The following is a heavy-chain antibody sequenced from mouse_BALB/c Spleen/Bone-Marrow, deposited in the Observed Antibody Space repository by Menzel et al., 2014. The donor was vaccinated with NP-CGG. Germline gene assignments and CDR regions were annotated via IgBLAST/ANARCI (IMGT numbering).Heavy chain of an antibody. CDR2: IWDDGST. J-gene: IGHJ4*01. CDR3: AKGEYAKRYYAMDY. Sequence: QVQLQQSGPGLVAPSQSLSITCTVSGFSLTSYGVSWVRQSPGKGLEWLGVIWDDGSTNYHSALISRLSISKDNSKSQLFLKLNSLQTDDTATYYCAKGEYAKRYYAMDYWGQGTSVTVSS. CDR1: GFSLTSYG. V-gene: IGHV2-3*01. D-gene: IGHD2-10*02.